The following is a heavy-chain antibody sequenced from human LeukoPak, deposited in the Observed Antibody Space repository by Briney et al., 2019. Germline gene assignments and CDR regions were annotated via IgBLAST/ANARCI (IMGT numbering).Heavy chain of an antibody. Sequence: GGSLRLSCAASGFTFSSYAMSWVRQAPGKGLEWVSAISGSGGSTYYADSVKGRFTISRDNSKNTLYLQMNSLRAEDTAVYYCAKDLGGIAMLAVLRGFDPWGQGTLVTVSS. CDR2: ISGSGGST. CDR1: GFTFSSYA. J-gene: IGHJ5*02. CDR3: AKDLGGIAMLAVLRGFDP. V-gene: IGHV3-23*01. D-gene: IGHD3-10*02.